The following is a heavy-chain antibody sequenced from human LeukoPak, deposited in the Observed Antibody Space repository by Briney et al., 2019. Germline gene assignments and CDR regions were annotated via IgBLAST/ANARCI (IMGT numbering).Heavy chain of an antibody. CDR1: GSTFSSYW. CDR3: ARALLSDSSVGLDY. D-gene: IGHD3-22*01. CDR2: INSDGSST. Sequence: PGGSLRLSCAASGSTFSSYWMHWVRQAPGKGLVWVSRINSDGSSTTYADSVRGRFTISRDNAKNTLYLQMNSLRAEDTAVYYCARALLSDSSVGLDYCGQGTLVTVSS. V-gene: IGHV3-74*01. J-gene: IGHJ4*02.